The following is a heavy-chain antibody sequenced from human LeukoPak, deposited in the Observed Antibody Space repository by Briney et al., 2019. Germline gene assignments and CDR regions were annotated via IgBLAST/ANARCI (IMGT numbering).Heavy chain of an antibody. CDR1: GGSISSSSYY. Sequence: SETLSLTCTVSGGSISSSSYYWGWIRQPPGKGLEWIGSIYYSGSTYYNPSLKSRVTISVDTSKNHFSLKLSSVTAADPAVYYYARAEGIQLWPRRVDWGQGTLVTVSS. CDR2: IYYSGST. CDR3: ARAEGIQLWPRRVD. J-gene: IGHJ4*02. D-gene: IGHD5-18*01. V-gene: IGHV4-39*07.